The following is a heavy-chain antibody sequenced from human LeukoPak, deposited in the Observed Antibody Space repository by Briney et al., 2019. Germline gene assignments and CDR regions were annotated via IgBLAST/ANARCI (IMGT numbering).Heavy chain of an antibody. D-gene: IGHD5-24*01. CDR1: GFTFTNYA. V-gene: IGHV3-23*01. Sequence: PGGSLRLSCAASGFTFTNYAMSWVRQAPGKGLEWVSSISGSGGAYADSVKGRFTISRDNSKNTLYLQMNSLRAEDTAVYYCAKGGGIATYYSDYWGQGTLVTVSS. CDR3: AKGGGIATYYSDY. J-gene: IGHJ4*02. CDR2: ISGSGG.